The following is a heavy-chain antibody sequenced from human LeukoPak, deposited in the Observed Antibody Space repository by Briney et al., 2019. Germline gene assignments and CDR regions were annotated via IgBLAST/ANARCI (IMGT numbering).Heavy chain of an antibody. CDR3: ARTRGYCSSTSCSYYYYYYMDV. Sequence: GGSPRLSCAASGFTFSDYYMSWIRQAPGKGLEWVSYISSSGSTIYYADSVKGRFAISRDNAKNSLYLQMYSLRAEDTAVYYCARTRGYCSSTSCSYYYYYYMDVWGKGTTVTVSS. V-gene: IGHV3-11*04. CDR2: ISSSGSTI. J-gene: IGHJ6*03. CDR1: GFTFSDYY. D-gene: IGHD2-2*03.